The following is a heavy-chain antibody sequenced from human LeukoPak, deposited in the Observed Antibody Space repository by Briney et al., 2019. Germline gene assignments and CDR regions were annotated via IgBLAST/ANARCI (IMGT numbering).Heavy chain of an antibody. CDR3: AKTGYDGWWFDT. CDR1: GNTFSTTYG. V-gene: IGHV1-18*01. J-gene: IGHJ5*02. Sequence: ASVKVSCKASGNTFSTTYGFSWVRQAPGHGLEWMGWVSTHNGNTHYGQYLHGRVTMTADTSTSTAYMERRSLTYDDRAIYYCAKTGYDGWWFDTWRQGTLVSVSS. CDR2: VSTHNGNT. D-gene: IGHD5-12*01.